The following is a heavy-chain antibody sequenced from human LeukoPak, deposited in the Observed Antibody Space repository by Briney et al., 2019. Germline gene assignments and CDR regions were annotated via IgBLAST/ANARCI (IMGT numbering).Heavy chain of an antibody. V-gene: IGHV4-39*01. D-gene: IGHD3-16*02. CDR1: GGSISSSNYY. Sequence: SDTMSLTCTVSGGSISSSNYYWGWIRQPPGKGLEWIGIMYYSGNTDYNPSLKSRVTISVDTSKNQFSLKVNSVTAADTAVYYCARTLGWASSRYPFDGWGQGTLVTVSS. CDR2: MYYSGNT. J-gene: IGHJ4*02. CDR3: ARTLGWASSRYPFDG.